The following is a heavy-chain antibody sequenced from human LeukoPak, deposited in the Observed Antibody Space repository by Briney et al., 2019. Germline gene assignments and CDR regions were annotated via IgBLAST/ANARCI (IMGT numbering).Heavy chain of an antibody. V-gene: IGHV3-66*02. D-gene: IGHD6-6*01. J-gene: IGHJ4*02. Sequence: GGSLRLSCAASGFTVSSNYMSWVRQAPGKRQEWVSVIYSGGSTYYADSVKGRFTISRDNSKNTLYLQMNSLRAEDTAVYYCARGHYSSSSWDYWGQGTLVTVSS. CDR3: ARGHYSSSSWDY. CDR1: GFTVSSNY. CDR2: IYSGGST.